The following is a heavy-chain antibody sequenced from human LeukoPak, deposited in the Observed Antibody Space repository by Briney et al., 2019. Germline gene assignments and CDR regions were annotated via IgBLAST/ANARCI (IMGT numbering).Heavy chain of an antibody. CDR1: GFTFSSYG. D-gene: IGHD3-22*01. CDR2: ISVSGGST. J-gene: IGHJ4*02. Sequence: GGSLRLSCAASGFTFSSYGMSWVRQAPGKGLEWVSSISVSGGSTYYADSVKGRFTISRDNAKNTLYLQMNSLRAEDTAVYYCAKDPFTMIVVVSFDYWGKGTLVTVSS. CDR3: AKDPFTMIVVVSFDY. V-gene: IGHV3-23*01.